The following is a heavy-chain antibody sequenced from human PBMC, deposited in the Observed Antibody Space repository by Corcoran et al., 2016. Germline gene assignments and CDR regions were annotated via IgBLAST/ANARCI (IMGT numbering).Heavy chain of an antibody. CDR2: INHSGST. CDR3: ARGLSVFPPAF. CDR1: GGSFSGYY. D-gene: IGHD3-10*02. V-gene: IGHV4-34*01. Sequence: QVQLQQWGAGLLKPSETLSLTCAVYGGSFSGYYWSWIRQPPGKGLEWIGEINHSGSTNYNPSRKGRVTISVDTSKNQFSLKLSSVTAAATAVYDCARGLSVFPPAFCGQGTLVTVSS. J-gene: IGHJ4*02.